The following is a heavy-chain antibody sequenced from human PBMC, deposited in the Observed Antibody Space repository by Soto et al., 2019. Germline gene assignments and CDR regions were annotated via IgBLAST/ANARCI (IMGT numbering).Heavy chain of an antibody. J-gene: IGHJ6*02. V-gene: IGHV3-48*02. CDR3: ARVSDDIVVVPAAKDYYYYGMDV. CDR1: GFTFSSYS. CDR2: ISSSSSTI. Sequence: PGGSLRLSCAASGFTFSSYSMNWVRQAPGKGLEWVSYISSSSSTIYYADSVKGRFTISRDNAKNSLYLQMNSLRDEDTAAYYCARVSDDIVVVPAAKDYYYYGMDVWGQGTTVTVSS. D-gene: IGHD2-2*01.